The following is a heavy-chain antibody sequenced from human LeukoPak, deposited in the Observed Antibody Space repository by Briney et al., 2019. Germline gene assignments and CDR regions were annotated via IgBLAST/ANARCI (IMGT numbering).Heavy chain of an antibody. D-gene: IGHD6-19*01. V-gene: IGHV4-38-2*02. CDR2: IYQSETA. CDR3: ARLNSLGYSSGWYPDY. Sequence: SETLSLTCTVSGYSISSGYFWGWMRQPPGKGLEWIGSIYQSETAHYNPSLKSRVTISVDTSKNQFSLKLSSVTAADTAVYYCARLNSLGYSSGWYPDYWGQGTLVTVSS. J-gene: IGHJ4*02. CDR1: GYSISSGYF.